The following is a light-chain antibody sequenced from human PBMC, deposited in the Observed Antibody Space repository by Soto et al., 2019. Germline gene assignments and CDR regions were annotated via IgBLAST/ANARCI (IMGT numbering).Light chain of an antibody. CDR3: QQYKSYPYT. V-gene: IGKV1-5*03. CDR2: KAS. J-gene: IGKJ2*01. Sequence: EIQMTQSPSTLSASVRDRVTITCRASQSISSWLAWYQQKPGKAPKLLIYKASSLESGVPSRFSGSGSGTEFTLTISSLQPDDFGTYYCQQYKSYPYTFGQGTKVDIK. CDR1: QSISSW.